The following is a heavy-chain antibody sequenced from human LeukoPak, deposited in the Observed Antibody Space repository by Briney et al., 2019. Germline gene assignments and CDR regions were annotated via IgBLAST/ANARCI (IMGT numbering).Heavy chain of an antibody. CDR1: GFAFSNYW. D-gene: IGHD6-13*01. CDR3: LAGYYYYYMDV. J-gene: IGHJ6*03. CDR2: INTHGSST. V-gene: IGHV3-74*01. Sequence: GSLRLSCAASGFAFSNYWLHWVRQAPGKGLVWVARINTHGSSTNYADSVKGRFTISRDNAKNTLYLQMTSLSAEDTAVYYALAGYYYYYMDVWGKGTTVTVSS.